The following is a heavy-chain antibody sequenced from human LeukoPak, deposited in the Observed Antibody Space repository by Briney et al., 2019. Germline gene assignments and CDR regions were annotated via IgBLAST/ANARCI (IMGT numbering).Heavy chain of an antibody. CDR3: ARHSLWFGELDAFDI. CDR2: INHSGST. Sequence: KPSETLSLTCAVYGGSFSGYYWSWIRQPPGKGLEWIGEINHSGSTNYNPSLKSRVTISVDTSKNQFSLKLSSVTAADTAVYYCARHSLWFGELDAFDIWGQGTMVTVSS. D-gene: IGHD3-10*01. J-gene: IGHJ3*02. CDR1: GGSFSGYY. V-gene: IGHV4-34*01.